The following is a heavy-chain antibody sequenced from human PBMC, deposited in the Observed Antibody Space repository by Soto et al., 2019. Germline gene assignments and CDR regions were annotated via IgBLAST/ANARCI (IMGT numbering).Heavy chain of an antibody. Sequence: PGGSLRLSCAASGFTFSSYAMHWVRQAPGKGLEWVAVISYDGSNKYYADSVKGRFTITRDNSKNTLYLQMNSLRADDTAVYYCAKDYSSSSIWRPYFDYWGQGTLVTVSS. J-gene: IGHJ4*02. CDR1: GFTFSSYA. D-gene: IGHD6-6*01. V-gene: IGHV3-30-3*02. CDR3: AKDYSSSSIWRPYFDY. CDR2: ISYDGSNK.